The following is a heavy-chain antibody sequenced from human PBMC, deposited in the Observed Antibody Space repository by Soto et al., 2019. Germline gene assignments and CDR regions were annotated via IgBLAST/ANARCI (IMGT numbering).Heavy chain of an antibody. D-gene: IGHD5-18*01. Sequence: QVQLVESGGGVVQPGRSLRLSCAASGFTFSSYGMHWVRQAPGKGLEWVAGIGDDGSNKYYADSVKGRFTSSRDNSKNQLYLQMNRHRAEDTALYYCARHRDAGYRPSGMDGWGQGTPVTVSS. CDR3: ARHRDAGYRPSGMDG. J-gene: IGHJ6*02. V-gene: IGHV3-33*01. CDR1: GFTFSSYG. CDR2: IGDDGSNK.